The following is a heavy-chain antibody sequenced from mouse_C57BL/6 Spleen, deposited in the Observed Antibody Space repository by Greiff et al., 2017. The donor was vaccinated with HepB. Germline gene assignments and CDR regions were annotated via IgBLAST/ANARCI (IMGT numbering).Heavy chain of an antibody. D-gene: IGHD4-1*01. CDR3: ARSKANWDYFDY. Sequence: VQLQQSGPELVKPGASVKIPCKASGYTFTDYNMDWVKQSHGKSLEWIGDINPNNGGTIYNQKFKGKATLTVDKSSSTAYMELRSLTSEDTAVYYCARSKANWDYFDYWGQGTTLTVSS. V-gene: IGHV1-18*01. CDR1: GYTFTDYN. CDR2: INPNNGGT. J-gene: IGHJ2*01.